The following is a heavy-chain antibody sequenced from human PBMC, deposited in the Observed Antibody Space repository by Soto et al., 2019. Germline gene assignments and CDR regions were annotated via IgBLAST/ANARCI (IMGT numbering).Heavy chain of an antibody. CDR3: AKPNQGPLLEPPYFDY. CDR2: ISGSGGST. CDR1: GFTFSSYA. J-gene: IGHJ4*02. V-gene: IGHV3-23*01. Sequence: EVQLLESGGGLVQPGGSLRLSCAASGFTFSSYAMSWVRQAPGKGLEWVSAISGSGGSTYYADSVKGRFTISRDNSKNTLYLQMNSLRAEDTAVYYCAKPNQGPLLEPPYFDYWGQGTLVTVSS. D-gene: IGHD1-1*01.